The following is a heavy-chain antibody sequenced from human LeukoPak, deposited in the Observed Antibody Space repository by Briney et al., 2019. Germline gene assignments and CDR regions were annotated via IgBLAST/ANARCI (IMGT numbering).Heavy chain of an antibody. CDR1: GFTFSSYA. V-gene: IGHV3-23*01. CDR2: ISGSGGST. Sequence: PGGSLRLSCAASGFTFSSYAMSWVRQAPGKGLEWVSAISGSGGSTYYADSVKGRFTISRDNSKNTLYLQMNSLRAEDTAVYYCAKVITMVRGVIIKPYCFDYWGQGTLVTVSS. D-gene: IGHD3-10*01. J-gene: IGHJ4*02. CDR3: AKVITMVRGVIIKPYCFDY.